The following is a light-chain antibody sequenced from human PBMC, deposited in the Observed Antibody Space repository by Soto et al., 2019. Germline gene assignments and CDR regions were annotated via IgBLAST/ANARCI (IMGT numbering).Light chain of an antibody. V-gene: IGKV3-15*01. J-gene: IGKJ1*01. CDR3: QQYNNWPWT. CDR2: SAS. CDR1: QSISDT. Sequence: MAQSPAAVSVSPGGRATLSCRASQSISDTLAWYQQKPGQAPRLLIYSASARATGFPARFSGSGSGTDFTLTISSLQSEDFAVYYCQQYNNWPWTFGQRTMVDI.